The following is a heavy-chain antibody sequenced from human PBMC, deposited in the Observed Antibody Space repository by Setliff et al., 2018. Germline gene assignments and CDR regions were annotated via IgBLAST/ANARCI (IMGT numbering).Heavy chain of an antibody. Sequence: ASVKVSCKASGYNFPSYGISWVRQAPGQGLEWMGWISAYNGFITYAQMFQGRVIMTTDTSTSTAYMELRSLRSDDTAVYYCARDRPMVVVADNLALFDYWGQGTLVTVSS. J-gene: IGHJ4*02. V-gene: IGHV1-18*01. CDR1: GYNFPSYG. CDR3: ARDRPMVVVADNLALFDY. D-gene: IGHD2-15*01. CDR2: ISAYNGFI.